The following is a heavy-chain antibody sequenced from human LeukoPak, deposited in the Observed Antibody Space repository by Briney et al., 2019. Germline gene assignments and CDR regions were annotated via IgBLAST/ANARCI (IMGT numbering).Heavy chain of an antibody. Sequence: PSETLSLTCTVSGGSISSYYWSWIRQPPGKGLEWIGYIYYSGSTNYNPSLKSRVTISVDTSKNQFSLKLSSVTAADTAVYYCARANDDSSGYYTLIDAFDIWGQGTMVTVSS. V-gene: IGHV4-59*01. CDR2: IYYSGST. J-gene: IGHJ3*02. D-gene: IGHD3-22*01. CDR1: GGSISSYY. CDR3: ARANDDSSGYYTLIDAFDI.